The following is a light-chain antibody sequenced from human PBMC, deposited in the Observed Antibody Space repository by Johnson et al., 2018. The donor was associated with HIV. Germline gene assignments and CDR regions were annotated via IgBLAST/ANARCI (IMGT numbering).Light chain of an antibody. Sequence: QSVLTQPPSVSAAPGQKVNISCSGSSSNIGNNYVSWYQQLPGTAPKLLIYENDKRPSGIPDRFSGSKSGTSATLAITGLQTWDEADYYCETWDNSLNVGHVFGTWNKVIFL. V-gene: IGLV1-51*02. CDR3: ETWDNSLNVGHV. J-gene: IGLJ1*01. CDR2: END. CDR1: SSNIGNNY.